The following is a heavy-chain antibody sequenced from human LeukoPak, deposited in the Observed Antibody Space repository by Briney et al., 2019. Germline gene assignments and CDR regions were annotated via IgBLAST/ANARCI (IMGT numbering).Heavy chain of an antibody. CDR1: GFTFTNYA. J-gene: IGHJ4*02. Sequence: GGSLRLSCAASGFTFTNYAMTWVRQAPGKGLEWVSTITNGATGTFYADSVKGRFTISGDNSRNTVYLQMNSLRAEDTAVYYCAEAVESGGLFDSWGQGTLVTVSS. CDR2: ITNGATGT. D-gene: IGHD4-23*01. V-gene: IGHV3-23*01. CDR3: AEAVESGGLFDS.